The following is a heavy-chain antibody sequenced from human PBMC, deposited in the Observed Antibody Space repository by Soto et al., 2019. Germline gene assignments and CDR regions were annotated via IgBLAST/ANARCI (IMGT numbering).Heavy chain of an antibody. D-gene: IGHD3-10*01. CDR3: AREPAHSGSLGY. J-gene: IGHJ4*02. Sequence: ASVKVSCKASGYTFTNYYTHWVRQAPGQGLEWMAILSPTGDNTYCAQKFQGRVTMTRDTSTTTVYMELSSLTSEDTAIYYCAREPAHSGSLGYWGRGTLVTVSS. V-gene: IGHV1-46*01. CDR1: GYTFTNYY. CDR2: LSPTGDNT.